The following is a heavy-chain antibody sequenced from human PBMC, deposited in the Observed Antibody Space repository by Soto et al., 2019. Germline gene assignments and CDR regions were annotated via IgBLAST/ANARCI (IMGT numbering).Heavy chain of an antibody. CDR2: IYYSGST. J-gene: IGHJ4*02. Sequence: TETLSLTYNVSGGSISNSSYFWDWIRQPPGKGLEWIGNIYYSGSTYYNLSLKSRVTISVDTSKNQFSLKLSSVTAADTAVYYCARRGVSSYYSNYWGLGTLVTVSS. CDR1: GGSISNSSYF. CDR3: ARRGVSSYYSNY. V-gene: IGHV4-39*01. D-gene: IGHD2-15*01.